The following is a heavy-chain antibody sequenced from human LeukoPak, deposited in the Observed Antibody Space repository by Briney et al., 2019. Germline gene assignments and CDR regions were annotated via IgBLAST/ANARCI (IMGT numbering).Heavy chain of an antibody. J-gene: IGHJ6*02. CDR3: ARVSDSSGFRGFWYYYGMDV. CDR2: IYTSGST. V-gene: IGHV4-4*07. D-gene: IGHD3-22*01. CDR1: GGSISSYY. Sequence: SETLSLACTVSGGSISSYYWSWIRQPAGKGLEWIGRIYTSGSTNYNPSLKSRVTMSVDTSKNQFSLKLSSVTAADTAVYYCARVSDSSGFRGFWYYYGMDVWGQGTTVTVSS.